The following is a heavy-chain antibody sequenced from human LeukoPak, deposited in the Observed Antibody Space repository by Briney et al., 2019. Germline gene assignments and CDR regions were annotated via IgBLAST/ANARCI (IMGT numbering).Heavy chain of an antibody. D-gene: IGHD2-2*03. Sequence: GRSLRLSCAASGFTFSSYGMHWVRQAPGKGLEWVAVISYDGSNKYYADSVKGRFAISRDNSKNTLYLQMNSLRAEDTAVYYCARDLVVDIVVVPGYWGQGTLVTVSS. CDR2: ISYDGSNK. CDR1: GFTFSSYG. J-gene: IGHJ4*02. CDR3: ARDLVVDIVVVPGY. V-gene: IGHV3-30*03.